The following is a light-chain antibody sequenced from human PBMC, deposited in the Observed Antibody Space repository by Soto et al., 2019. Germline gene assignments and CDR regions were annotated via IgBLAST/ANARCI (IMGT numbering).Light chain of an antibody. CDR1: QSVSSSY. V-gene: IGKV3-20*01. CDR2: AAS. Sequence: EIVLTQSPGTLSLSPGDRATLSCRASQSVSSSYLAWYQQTPGQAPRLLIYAASNRATGIPDRCSGSGSGTDFPLTISRLEAEDSAVYYCQQYGSSGTFGQGTKVDIK. CDR3: QQYGSSGT. J-gene: IGKJ1*01.